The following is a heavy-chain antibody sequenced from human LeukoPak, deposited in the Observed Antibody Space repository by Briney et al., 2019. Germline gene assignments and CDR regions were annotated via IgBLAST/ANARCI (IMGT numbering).Heavy chain of an antibody. D-gene: IGHD3-22*01. Sequence: GGSLRLSCAASGFTFSSYAMHWVRQAPGKGLEYVSAISSNGGSTYYASSVKGRFTISRDNSKNTLYLQMGSLRAEDMAVYYCARASGSGYYYYYYYMDVWGKGTTVTVSS. CDR3: ARASGSGYYYYYYYMDV. V-gene: IGHV3-64*01. CDR2: ISSNGGST. CDR1: GFTFSSYA. J-gene: IGHJ6*03.